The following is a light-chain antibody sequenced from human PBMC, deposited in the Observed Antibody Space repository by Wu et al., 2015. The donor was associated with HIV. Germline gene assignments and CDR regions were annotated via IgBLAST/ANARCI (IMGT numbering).Light chain of an antibody. CDR2: KAS. Sequence: DIQMTQSPSTLSASVGDRVTITCRASQSIGVHLAWYQQRPGKAPKLLIYKASGLESGVPSRFSGSGSGTEFTLTISSLQPDDFATYYCQQYEGGAFGHGDQGGNQT. CDR3: QQYEGGA. V-gene: IGKV1-5*03. J-gene: IGKJ1*01. CDR1: QSIGVH.